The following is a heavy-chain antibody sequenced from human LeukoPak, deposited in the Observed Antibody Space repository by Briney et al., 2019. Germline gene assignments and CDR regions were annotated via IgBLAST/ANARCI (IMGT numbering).Heavy chain of an antibody. V-gene: IGHV3-48*04. D-gene: IGHD2-15*01. CDR2: ISSSGSTI. Sequence: PGGSLRLSCAASGFTFSSYSMNWVRQAPGKGLEWVSYISSSGSTIYYADSVKGRFTISRDNAKNSLYLQMNSLRAEDTAVYYCARVGDYCSGGSCYSGSLDYWGQGTLVTVSS. CDR3: ARVGDYCSGGSCYSGSLDY. CDR1: GFTFSSYS. J-gene: IGHJ4*02.